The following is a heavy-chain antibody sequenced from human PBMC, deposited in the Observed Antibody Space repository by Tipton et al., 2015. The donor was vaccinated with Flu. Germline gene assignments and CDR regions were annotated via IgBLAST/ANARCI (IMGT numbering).Heavy chain of an antibody. J-gene: IGHJ3*02. V-gene: IGHV3-7*01. D-gene: IGHD2-21*01. Sequence: SLRLSCAASGFSFSNYWMTWVRQAPGKGLEWVANIRQNGSDKYYVDSVKGRFAISRDNAKNSLYLQMNSLRAEDTAVYYCARDKNLWDIWGQGTMVTVSP. CDR3: ARDKNLWDI. CDR1: GFSFSNYW. CDR2: IRQNGSDK.